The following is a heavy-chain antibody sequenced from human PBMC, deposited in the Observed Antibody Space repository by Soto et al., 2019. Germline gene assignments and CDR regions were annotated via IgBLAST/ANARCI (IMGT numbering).Heavy chain of an antibody. V-gene: IGHV3-23*01. J-gene: IGHJ4*02. Sequence: PGGSLRLSCAGSGFIFSSCAMSWVRQAPGKGLEWVSAISGSGGSTYYADSVKGRFTISRDNSKNTLYLQMNSLRAEDTAVYYCAKGHDFWSATAHDYWGQGTLVTVSS. CDR2: ISGSGGST. CDR1: GFIFSSCA. CDR3: AKGHDFWSATAHDY. D-gene: IGHD3-3*01.